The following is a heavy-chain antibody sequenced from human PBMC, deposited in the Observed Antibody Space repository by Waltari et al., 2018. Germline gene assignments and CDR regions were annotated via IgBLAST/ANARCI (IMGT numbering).Heavy chain of an antibody. V-gene: IGHV3-23*01. D-gene: IGHD3-22*01. CDR3: ARHLYSIDYLELGY. J-gene: IGHJ4*02. CDR1: GFNFLSEA. Sequence: EVHLLASVGGLAPHGGSLSPSCAVSGFNFLSEARSWVRQAPGKGLEGVAGISDSGVITKYADSVKGRCTVSRDNSKNTVFLQLNSLRAEDTAIYYCARHLYSIDYLELGYWGQGTLVTVSS. CDR2: ISDSGVIT.